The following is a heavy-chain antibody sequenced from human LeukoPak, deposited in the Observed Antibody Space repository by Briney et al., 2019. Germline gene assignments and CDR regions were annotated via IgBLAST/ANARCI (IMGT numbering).Heavy chain of an antibody. Sequence: GGSLRLSCAASGFTFSNAWMSWVRQAPGKGLEWVGRIKSKTDGGTTDYAAPVKGRFTISRDDSKNTLYLQMNSLKTEDTAVYYCTTDRLAVSYDYGDYYFDYWGQGILVTVSS. CDR2: IKSKTDGGTT. CDR1: GFTFSNAW. D-gene: IGHD4-17*01. V-gene: IGHV3-15*01. J-gene: IGHJ4*02. CDR3: TTDRLAVSYDYGDYYFDY.